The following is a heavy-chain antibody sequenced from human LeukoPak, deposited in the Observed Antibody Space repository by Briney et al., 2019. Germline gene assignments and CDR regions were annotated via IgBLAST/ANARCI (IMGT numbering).Heavy chain of an antibody. Sequence: ASVKVSCKVSGYTLTELSMHWVRQAPGKGLEWMGGFDPEDGETIYAQKFQGRVTMTEDTSTDTAYMELSSLSSEDTAVYYCATDDYVWGSYRSIDYWGQGTLVTVSS. CDR3: ATDDYVWGSYRSIDY. J-gene: IGHJ4*02. CDR2: FDPEDGET. CDR1: GYTLTELS. V-gene: IGHV1-24*01. D-gene: IGHD3-16*02.